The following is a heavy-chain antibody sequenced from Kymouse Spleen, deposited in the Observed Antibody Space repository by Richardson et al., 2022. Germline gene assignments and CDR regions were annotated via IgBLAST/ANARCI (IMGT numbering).Heavy chain of an antibody. CDR1: GGSFSGYY. CDR2: INHSGST. CDR3: ARGGVAAAGGSWFDP. V-gene: IGHV4-34*01. D-gene: IGHD6-13*01. Sequence: QVQLQQWGAGLLKPSETLSLTCAVYGGSFSGYYWSWIRQPPGKGLEWIGEINHSGSTNYNPSLKSRVTISVDTSKNQFSLKLSSVTAADTAVYYCARGGVAAAGGSWFDPWGQGTLVTVSS. J-gene: IGHJ5*02.